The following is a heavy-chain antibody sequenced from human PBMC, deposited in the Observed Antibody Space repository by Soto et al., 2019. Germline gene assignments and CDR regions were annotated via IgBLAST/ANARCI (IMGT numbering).Heavy chain of an antibody. V-gene: IGHV3-73*01. D-gene: IGHD6-19*01. CDR3: TRLITVAGLDY. CDR2: IRSKANNYAT. Sequence: PGGSLRLSCAASGLTFSGSAMHWVRQASGKGLEWVGHIRSKANNYATAYAASVKGRFIISRDDSKNTAYLQMNSLKTEDTAVYFCTRLITVAGLDYWGQGTLVTVSS. J-gene: IGHJ4*02. CDR1: GLTFSGSA.